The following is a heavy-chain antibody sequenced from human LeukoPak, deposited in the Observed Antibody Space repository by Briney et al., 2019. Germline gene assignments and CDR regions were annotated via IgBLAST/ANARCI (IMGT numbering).Heavy chain of an antibody. Sequence: ASVKVSCKASGYTFTSYGISWVRQAPGRGLEWMGWISAYNGNTNYAQKLQGRVTMTTDTSTSTAYMELRSLRSDDTAVYYCARVLQYDSSGYPNYYMDVWGKGTTVTVSS. V-gene: IGHV1-18*01. D-gene: IGHD3-22*01. CDR3: ARVLQYDSSGYPNYYMDV. J-gene: IGHJ6*03. CDR1: GYTFTSYG. CDR2: ISAYNGNT.